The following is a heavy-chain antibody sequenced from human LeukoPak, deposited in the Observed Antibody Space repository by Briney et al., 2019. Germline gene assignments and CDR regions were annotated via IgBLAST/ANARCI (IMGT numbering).Heavy chain of an antibody. CDR2: IYYSGST. CDR1: GGSISSYY. V-gene: IGHV4-59*01. CDR3: AGGPDYSNLTGGFDP. Sequence: PSETLSLTCTVSGGSISSYYWSWIRQPPGKGLEWIGYIYYSGSTNYNPSLKSRVTISVDTSKNQFSLKLSSVTAADTAVYYCAGGPDYSNLTGGFDPWGQGTLVTVSS. D-gene: IGHD4-11*01. J-gene: IGHJ5*02.